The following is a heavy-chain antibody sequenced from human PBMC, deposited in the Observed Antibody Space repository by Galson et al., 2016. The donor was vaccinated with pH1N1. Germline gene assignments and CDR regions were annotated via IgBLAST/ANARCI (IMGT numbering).Heavy chain of an antibody. CDR2: IYPGDSDT. CDR3: ARLGIPATIDYHYYMDV. CDR1: GYSFTRYW. J-gene: IGHJ6*03. Sequence: QSGAEVKKPGESLRISCKASGYSFTRYWVAWVRQVPGKGLEWVGIIYPGDSDTRYSPSFQGQVTISADKSISAAYLQWSSLQASDTAMYFCARLGIPATIDYHYYMDVWGKGTTVTVSS. V-gene: IGHV5-51*03. D-gene: IGHD2-2*01.